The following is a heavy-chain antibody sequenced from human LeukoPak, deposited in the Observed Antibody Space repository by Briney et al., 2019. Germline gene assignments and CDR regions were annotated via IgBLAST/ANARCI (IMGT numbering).Heavy chain of an antibody. Sequence: SETLSLTCTVSGYSISSGYYWGWIRQPPGKGLEWIGSIYHSGSTYYNPSLKSRVTISVDTSKNQFSLKLSSVAAADTAVYYCARRAHYDGDYWGQGTLVTVSS. CDR1: GYSISSGYY. D-gene: IGHD3-22*01. J-gene: IGHJ4*02. CDR3: ARRAHYDGDY. CDR2: IYHSGST. V-gene: IGHV4-38-2*02.